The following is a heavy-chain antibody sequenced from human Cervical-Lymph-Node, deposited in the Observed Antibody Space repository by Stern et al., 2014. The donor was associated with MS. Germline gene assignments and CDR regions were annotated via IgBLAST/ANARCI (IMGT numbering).Heavy chain of an antibody. Sequence: QVQLQESGPGLVKPSGTLSLTCAVSGGSVSSTNWWSWVRQSPGKGLEWIGNIYHSGASNYRPSLRSLVSISLDNSKNHLSLHLTSVTAADTAVYYCARERQQYCNSEGCSYWYFDLWGRGTLVTVSS. CDR3: ARERQQYCNSEGCSYWYFDL. V-gene: IGHV4-4*02. CDR2: IYHSGAS. D-gene: IGHD2/OR15-2a*01. J-gene: IGHJ2*01. CDR1: GGSVSSTNW.